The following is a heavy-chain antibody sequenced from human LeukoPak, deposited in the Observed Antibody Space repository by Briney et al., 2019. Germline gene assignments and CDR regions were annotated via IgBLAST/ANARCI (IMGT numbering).Heavy chain of an antibody. Sequence: GGTLRLSCAASGFTFSSYGMSWVRQAPGEGLEWVSAISGSGGSTYYADSVKGRFTISRDNSKNSLYLQMNSLRAEDTAVYYCAKLRGATVTTAADYWGQGTLVTVSS. J-gene: IGHJ4*02. CDR3: AKLRGATVTTAADY. CDR1: GFTFSSYG. D-gene: IGHD4-11*01. V-gene: IGHV3-23*01. CDR2: ISGSGGST.